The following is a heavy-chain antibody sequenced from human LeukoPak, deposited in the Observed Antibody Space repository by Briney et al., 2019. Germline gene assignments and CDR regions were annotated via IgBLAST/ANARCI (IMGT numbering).Heavy chain of an antibody. V-gene: IGHV4-34*01. D-gene: IGHD2-21*02. Sequence: SETLSLTCAVYGGSFSGYYWSWIRQPPGKGLEWIGEINHSGSPNYNPSLKSRVTISVDTSMNQFSLKVSSVTAADTAVYHCARAGHYFGGDRSQRYGMDVWGQGTTVTVSS. CDR1: GGSFSGYY. J-gene: IGHJ6*02. CDR3: ARAGHYFGGDRSQRYGMDV. CDR2: INHSGSP.